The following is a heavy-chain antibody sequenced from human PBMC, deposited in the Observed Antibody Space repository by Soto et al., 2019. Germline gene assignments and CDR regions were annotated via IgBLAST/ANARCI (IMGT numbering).Heavy chain of an antibody. J-gene: IGHJ6*02. D-gene: IGHD6-13*01. CDR2: INNSGST. V-gene: IGHV4-34*01. Sequence: QVQLQQWGAGLLKPSETLSLTCAVYGGSFRGYYWSWIRQPPGQGLEWIGEINNSGSTNYNPSLTILVANSVDTSKTQFSLKLSAVTSADTAVYYCARLAGSSWYYYYGMDVWGQGTTVTFSS. CDR1: GGSFRGYY. CDR3: ARLAGSSWYYYYGMDV.